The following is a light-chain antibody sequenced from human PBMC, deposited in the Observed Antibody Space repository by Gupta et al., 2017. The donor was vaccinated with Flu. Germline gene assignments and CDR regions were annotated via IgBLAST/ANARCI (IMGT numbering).Light chain of an antibody. CDR3: QQEGSSPRT. CDR1: QSVRSSY. Sequence: VLTQSPGTLSLSPGERATLSCRASQSVRSSYLAWYQQKPGQAPRLLIYAASSRATGIPDRFSGSGSGTDFTLTISRLEPEDSAVYYCQQEGSSPRTFGQGTKMDIK. CDR2: AAS. J-gene: IGKJ2*01. V-gene: IGKV3-20*01.